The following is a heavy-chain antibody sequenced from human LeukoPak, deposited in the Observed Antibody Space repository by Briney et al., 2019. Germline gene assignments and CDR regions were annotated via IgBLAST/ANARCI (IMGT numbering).Heavy chain of an antibody. CDR3: ATLGRLGELSLTPPFDY. V-gene: IGHV3-30*02. Sequence: GGSLRLSCAASGFTFSNYGMHWVRQTPGKGLEWVAFVRYDGSNKYYADSVKGRFTISRDNSKNTLYLQMSSLRAEDTAVYYCATLGRLGELSLTPPFDYWGQGTLVTVSS. J-gene: IGHJ4*02. D-gene: IGHD3-16*02. CDR2: VRYDGSNK. CDR1: GFTFSNYG.